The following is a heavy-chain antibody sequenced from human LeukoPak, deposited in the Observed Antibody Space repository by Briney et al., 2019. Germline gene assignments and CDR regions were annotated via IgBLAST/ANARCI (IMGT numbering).Heavy chain of an antibody. V-gene: IGHV3-7*01. CDR2: IKQDGSEK. CDR3: AREDIVVVPAAIWAGFDP. CDR1: GFTFSSYW. D-gene: IGHD2-2*02. J-gene: IGHJ5*02. Sequence: GGSLRLSCAASGFTFSSYWMSWVRQAPGKGLEWVANIKQDGSEKYYVDSVKGRFTISRDNAKNSLCLQMNSLRAEDTAVYYCAREDIVVVPAAIWAGFDPWGQGTLVTVSS.